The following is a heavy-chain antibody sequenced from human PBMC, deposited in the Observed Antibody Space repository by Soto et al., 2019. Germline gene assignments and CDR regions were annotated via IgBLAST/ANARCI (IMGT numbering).Heavy chain of an antibody. CDR2: INHSGST. V-gene: IGHV4-34*01. CDR1: GGSFSGYY. D-gene: IGHD1-7*01. J-gene: IGHJ4*02. Sequence: SETLSLTCAVYGGSFSGYYWSWIRQPPGKGLEWIGEINHSGSTNDNPSLKSRVTISVDTSKNQFSLKLSSVTAADTAVYYCAIYNWNYYIDYWGQGTLVTVSS. CDR3: AIYNWNYYIDY.